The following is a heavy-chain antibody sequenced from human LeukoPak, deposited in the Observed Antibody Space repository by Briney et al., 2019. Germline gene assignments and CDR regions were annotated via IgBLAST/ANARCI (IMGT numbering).Heavy chain of an antibody. CDR3: ARGPHYYDPPDY. CDR2: FNPNSGGT. Sequence: GASVKVSCKASGYTFTGYYMYWVRQAPGQGLEWVGWFNPNSGGTNYAQKFQGRVTMTRDTSISTAYMELSRLGSDDTAVYYCARGPHYYDPPDYWGQGTLVTVSS. J-gene: IGHJ4*02. D-gene: IGHD3-22*01. V-gene: IGHV1-2*02. CDR1: GYTFTGYY.